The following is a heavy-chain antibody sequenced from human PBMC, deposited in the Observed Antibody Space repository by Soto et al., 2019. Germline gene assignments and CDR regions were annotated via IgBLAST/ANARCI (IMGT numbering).Heavy chain of an antibody. CDR3: ARHRYNWNYGGVNWFDP. J-gene: IGHJ5*02. CDR1: GGSINTFY. CDR2: IYYSGST. Sequence: SETLSLTCTVAGGSINTFYWSWVRQPPGKGLEWIGSIYYSGSTYYNPSLKSRVTISVDTSKNQFSLKLSSVTAADTAVYYCARHRYNWNYGGVNWFDPWGQGTLVTVSS. V-gene: IGHV4-59*05. D-gene: IGHD1-7*01.